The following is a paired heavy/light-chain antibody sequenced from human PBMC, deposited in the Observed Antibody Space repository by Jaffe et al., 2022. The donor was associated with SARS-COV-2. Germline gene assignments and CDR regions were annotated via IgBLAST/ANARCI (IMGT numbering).Heavy chain of an antibody. J-gene: IGHJ5*02. CDR3: AKTHSVAVSGIWWFDL. Sequence: EVQLLESGGDLVQPGGSLRLSCAASGFTFSTYGMSWVRQVPGKGLEWVSGISGSGGSTYYADSVKGRFTISRDNSKNTLYLQMNSLRAEDTAVYYCAKTHSVAVSGIWWFDLWGQGTLVTVSS. CDR1: GFTFSTYG. V-gene: IGHV3-23*01. CDR2: ISGSGGST. D-gene: IGHD6-19*01.
Light chain of an antibody. Sequence: EIVLTQSPGTLSLSPGERATLSCRASQIINSYLAWYQQKPGQAPRLLIYDVSNRATGVPARFSGSGSGTDFTLTISSLEPEDFAVYYCQQRINWPLTFGGGTKVEIK. V-gene: IGKV3-11*01. CDR1: QIINSY. J-gene: IGKJ4*01. CDR3: QQRINWPLT. CDR2: DVS.